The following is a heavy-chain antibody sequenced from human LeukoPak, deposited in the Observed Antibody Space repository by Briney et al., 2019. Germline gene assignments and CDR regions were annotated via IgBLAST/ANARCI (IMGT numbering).Heavy chain of an antibody. D-gene: IGHD3-22*01. J-gene: IGHJ5*02. CDR2: ISGSGGST. CDR3: AKDCYYDSSGS. V-gene: IGHV3-23*01. Sequence: GGSLRLSCAASGVTFSGYAMSWVRQAPGKGLEWVSDISGSGGSTYYADSVKGRFTISRDNSKNTLYLQMSSLRAEDTAVYYCAKDCYYDSSGSWGQGTLVTVSS. CDR1: GVTFSGYA.